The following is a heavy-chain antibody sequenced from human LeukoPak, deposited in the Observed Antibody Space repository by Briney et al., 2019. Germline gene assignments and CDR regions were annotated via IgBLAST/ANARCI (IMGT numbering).Heavy chain of an antibody. CDR1: GFTFSSYW. J-gene: IGHJ6*03. CDR2: IKQDGSEK. CDR3: AKDSEYYDFWSRYNHYSYHYMDV. V-gene: IGHV3-7*03. D-gene: IGHD3-3*01. Sequence: PGGSLRLSCAASGFTFSSYWMSWVRQAPGKGLEWVANIKQDGSEKYYVDSVKGRFTISRDNYENTLYLQMNSLRVEDSAIYYCAKDSEYYDFWSRYNHYSYHYMDVWGKGTTVTVSS.